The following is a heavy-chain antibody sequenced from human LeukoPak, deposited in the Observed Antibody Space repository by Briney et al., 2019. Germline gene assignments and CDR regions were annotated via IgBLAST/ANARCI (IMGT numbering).Heavy chain of an antibody. CDR1: GFTFSTFA. D-gene: IGHD2-8*02. CDR2: IFPSGGEI. V-gene: IGHV3-23*01. Sequence: GGSLRLSCEASGFTFSTFAMIWVRQPPGKGLEWGSSIFPSGGEIHYADSVRGRFTISRDNSKSTLSLQMNSLRAEDTAIYYCATYRQVLLPFETWGQGTLVTVSS. J-gene: IGHJ5*02. CDR3: ATYRQVLLPFET.